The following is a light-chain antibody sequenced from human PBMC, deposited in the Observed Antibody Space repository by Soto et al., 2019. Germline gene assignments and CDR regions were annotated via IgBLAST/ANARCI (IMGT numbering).Light chain of an antibody. CDR3: SSYASGGTQV. V-gene: IGLV2-14*01. CDR2: DVT. Sequence: QSALTQPASVSESPRQSIAISCTGTSSDVGGYNSVSWYQQHPGKAPKLMIYDVTNRPSGVSNRFSGSTSGNTASRTISGLQAYDEADYYYSSYASGGTQVFGTGTKLTVL. J-gene: IGLJ1*01. CDR1: SSDVGGYNS.